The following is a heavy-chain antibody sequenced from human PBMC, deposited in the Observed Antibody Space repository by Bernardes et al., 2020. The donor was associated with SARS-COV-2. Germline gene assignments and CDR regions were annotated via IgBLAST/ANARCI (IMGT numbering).Heavy chain of an antibody. CDR1: WVNFTGSA. D-gene: IGHD4-17*01. CDR3: TGDYLY. V-gene: IGHV3-73*01. CDR2: LRSKANAYAT. Sequence: GSLPRSFSASWVNFTGSAIHWVRQASWKGLEWVGRLRSKANAYATTYAASLSGRFTISRDDSRNTAYLQIYNLRIEDTAVYYCTGDYLYWDQGTLVTVSS. J-gene: IGHJ4*02.